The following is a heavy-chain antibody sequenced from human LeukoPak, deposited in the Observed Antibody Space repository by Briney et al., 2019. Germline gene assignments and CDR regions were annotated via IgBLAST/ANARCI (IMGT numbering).Heavy chain of an antibody. D-gene: IGHD3-3*01. J-gene: IGHJ3*02. Sequence: VASVKVSCKASGYTFTSYGISWVRQAPGQGLEWMGWISAYNGNTNYAQKLQGRVTMTTDTSTSTAYMELRSLRSDDTAVYYCARSGGITIFGVVPPADAFDIWGQGTMVTVSS. V-gene: IGHV1-18*01. CDR2: ISAYNGNT. CDR3: ARSGGITIFGVVPPADAFDI. CDR1: GYTFTSYG.